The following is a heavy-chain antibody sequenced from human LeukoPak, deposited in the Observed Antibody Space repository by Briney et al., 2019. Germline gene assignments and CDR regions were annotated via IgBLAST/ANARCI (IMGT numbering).Heavy chain of an antibody. CDR2: ISSYNGNT. V-gene: IGHV1-18*01. J-gene: IGHJ6*03. D-gene: IGHD2-2*01. CDR1: GYTFPNYG. Sequence: ASVKVSCKASGYTFPNYGFTWVRQAPGQGLEWMGWISSYNGNTQYAQNFQGRLTLTTDTSTNTAYMDLRSLGSNDTAVYYCATPAKGAYFYYYMDVWGAGTTVTVSS. CDR3: ATPAKGAYFYYYMDV.